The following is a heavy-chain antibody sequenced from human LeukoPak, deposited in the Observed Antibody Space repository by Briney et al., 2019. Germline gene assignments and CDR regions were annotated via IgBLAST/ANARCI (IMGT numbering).Heavy chain of an antibody. Sequence: SETLSLTCTVSGGSISSYYWSWIRQPPGKGLEWLGYIYYSGSTNYNPSLKSRVTISVDTSKNQFSLKLSSVTAADTAVYYCARSDYYDFWSGYYKGMNWFDPWGQGTLVTVSS. CDR1: GGSISSYY. CDR2: IYYSGST. CDR3: ARSDYYDFWSGYYKGMNWFDP. J-gene: IGHJ5*02. V-gene: IGHV4-59*01. D-gene: IGHD3-3*01.